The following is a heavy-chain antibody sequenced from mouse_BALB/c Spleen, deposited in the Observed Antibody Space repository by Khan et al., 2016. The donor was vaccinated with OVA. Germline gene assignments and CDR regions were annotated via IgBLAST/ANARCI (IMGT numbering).Heavy chain of an antibody. CDR1: GFSFSSYS. Sequence: EVELVESGGDLVKPGGSLKLSCVASGFSFSSYSMSWVRQTPDKRLEWVATISSGGDYTYYPDIVKGRFTISRDNAKNPLYRQRSSRKAEDTAMYYCASHLTGSFAYWGQGTRVTVSA. D-gene: IGHD4-1*01. CDR2: ISSGGDYT. J-gene: IGHJ3*01. V-gene: IGHV5-6*01. CDR3: ASHLTGSFAY.